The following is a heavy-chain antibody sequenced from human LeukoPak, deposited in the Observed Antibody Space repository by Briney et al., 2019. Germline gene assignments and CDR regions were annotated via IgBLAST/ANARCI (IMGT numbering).Heavy chain of an antibody. J-gene: IGHJ4*02. V-gene: IGHV3-7*01. CDR2: LKQDGSEK. CDR1: GFIFSDYA. Sequence: GGSLRLSRAASGFIFSDYAMTWVRQAPGKGLEWVANLKQDGSEKYYVDSVKGRFTISRDNAKSSLYLQMDSLRAEDTAVYYCARMMASIPRGVPDYWGQGTLVTVSS. CDR3: ARMMASIPRGVPDY. D-gene: IGHD5-24*01.